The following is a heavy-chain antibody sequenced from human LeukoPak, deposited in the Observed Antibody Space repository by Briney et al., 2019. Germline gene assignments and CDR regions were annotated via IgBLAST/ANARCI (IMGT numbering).Heavy chain of an antibody. Sequence: GGSLRLSCAASGFTFSSYAMHWVRQAPGKGLEWVAVISYDGRGKYYADSVKGRFTIPRDNSENILYMQMNSLRAEDTAVYYCARGRGSSWYFDYWGQGTLVTVSS. CDR1: GFTFSSYA. J-gene: IGHJ4*02. V-gene: IGHV3-30*04. D-gene: IGHD6-13*01. CDR3: ARGRGSSWYFDY. CDR2: ISYDGRGK.